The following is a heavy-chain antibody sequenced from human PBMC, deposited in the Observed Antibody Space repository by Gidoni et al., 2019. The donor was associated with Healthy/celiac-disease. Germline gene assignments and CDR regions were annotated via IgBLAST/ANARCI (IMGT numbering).Heavy chain of an antibody. V-gene: IGHV4-34*01. Sequence: QVQLQQWGAGLLKPSETLSLTCAVYGGSFSGYYWSWIRQPPGKGLEWIGEINHSGSTNYNPSLKSRVTISVDTSKNQFSLKLSSVTAADTAVYYCARSRGPRIAVAGAYYYYYGMDVWGQGTTVTVSS. CDR2: INHSGST. CDR1: GGSFSGYY. CDR3: ARSRGPRIAVAGAYYYYYGMDV. D-gene: IGHD6-19*01. J-gene: IGHJ6*02.